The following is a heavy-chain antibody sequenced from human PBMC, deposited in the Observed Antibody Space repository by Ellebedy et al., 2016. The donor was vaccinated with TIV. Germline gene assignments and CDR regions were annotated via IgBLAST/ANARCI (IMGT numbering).Heavy chain of an antibody. CDR3: AKGPTTRYYYMDV. D-gene: IGHD1-26*01. CDR1: GFTFSSYA. Sequence: GESLKISCAASGFTFSSYAMSWARQAPGKGLEWVSAISGSGDNTYYADSVKGRFTISRDNSKNTLYLQMNSLRAEDTAVYYCAKGPTTRYYYMDVWGKGTTVTVSS. CDR2: ISGSGDNT. J-gene: IGHJ6*03. V-gene: IGHV3-23*01.